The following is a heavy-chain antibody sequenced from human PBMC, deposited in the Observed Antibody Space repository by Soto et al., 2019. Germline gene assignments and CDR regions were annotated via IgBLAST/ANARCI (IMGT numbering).Heavy chain of an antibody. V-gene: IGHV3-48*01. CDR2: ISSSSSTI. CDR3: ARRGYYDSSGYYSVVNAGLKDAFDI. Sequence: GGSLRLSCAASGFTFSSYSMNWVRQAPGKGLEWVSYISSSSSTIYYADSVKGRFTISRDNAKNSLYLQMNSLRAEDTAVYYCARRGYYDSSGYYSVVNAGLKDAFDIWGQGTMVTVSS. J-gene: IGHJ3*02. CDR1: GFTFSSYS. D-gene: IGHD3-22*01.